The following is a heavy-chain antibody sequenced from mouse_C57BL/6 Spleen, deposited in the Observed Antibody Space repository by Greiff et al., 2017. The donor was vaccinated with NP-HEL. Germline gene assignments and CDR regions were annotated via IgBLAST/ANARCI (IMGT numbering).Heavy chain of an antibody. CDR2: IHPNSGST. D-gene: IGHD2-12*01. V-gene: IGHV1-64*01. CDR1: GYTFTSYW. Sequence: QVQLQQPGAELVKPGASVKLSCKASGYTFTSYWMHWVKQRPGQGLEWIGMIHPNSGSTNYNEKFKSKATLTVDKSSSTAYMQLSSLTSEDSAVYYCARSWGYSDAMDYWGQGTSVTVSS. J-gene: IGHJ4*01. CDR3: ARSWGYSDAMDY.